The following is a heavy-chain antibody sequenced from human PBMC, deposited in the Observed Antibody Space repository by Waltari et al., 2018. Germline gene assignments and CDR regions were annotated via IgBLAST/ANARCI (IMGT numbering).Heavy chain of an antibody. CDR3: ARHGTRITMTSSFHY. CDR1: GYSISRGYY. J-gene: IGHJ4*02. Sequence: QVQLQESGPGLVKPSETLSLTCVVAGYSISRGYYWGWIRQPPGKGLERIGSIYHSGSTYYNPSLKSRVTMSIDTSRNQFSLKLTPVTAADTAVYYCARHGTRITMTSSFHYWGQGTLVTVSS. D-gene: IGHD3-3*01. V-gene: IGHV4-38-2*01. CDR2: IYHSGST.